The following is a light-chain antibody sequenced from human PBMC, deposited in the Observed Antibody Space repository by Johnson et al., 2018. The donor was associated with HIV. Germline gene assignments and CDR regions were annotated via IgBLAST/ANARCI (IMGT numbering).Light chain of an antibody. J-gene: IGLJ1*01. CDR2: ENN. CDR3: GTWDSSLSAWGV. V-gene: IGLV1-51*02. Sequence: QSVLTQPPSVSAAPGQKVTISCSGSSSNIGNNYVSWYQQLPGTAPKLLIYENNKRPSGIPDRFSVSKSGTSATLVITGLQTGDEADYYCGTWDSSLSAWGVFGTGTKVTVL. CDR1: SSNIGNNY.